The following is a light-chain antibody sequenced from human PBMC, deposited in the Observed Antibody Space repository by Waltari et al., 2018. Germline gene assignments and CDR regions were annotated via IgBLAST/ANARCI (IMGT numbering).Light chain of an antibody. V-gene: IGLV3-25*03. CDR2: KDI. Sequence: SYELTQPPSVSVSPGQTARITCSGDALPKQYVYWYQQKPGQAPVVVIYKDIERPSEIPERFSGSTSGTIVTLTISGVQAEDDADYYCQASDDTGTYGVFGGGTKLTVL. CDR1: ALPKQY. CDR3: QASDDTGTYGV. J-gene: IGLJ3*02.